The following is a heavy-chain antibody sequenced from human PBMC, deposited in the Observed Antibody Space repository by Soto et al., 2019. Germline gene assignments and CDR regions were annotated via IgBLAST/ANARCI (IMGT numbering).Heavy chain of an antibody. CDR1: GGSITSANW. CDR2: ISHSGIT. CDR3: ARVLRGWFDP. V-gene: IGHV4-4*02. Sequence: SETLSLTCAVSGGSITSANWWTWVRQPPGGGLEWIGEISHSGITNYKASLKSRVTMSVDRTKNDVSLKLTSVTAADTAVYYCARVLRGWFDPWGQGTPVTVSS. J-gene: IGHJ5*02.